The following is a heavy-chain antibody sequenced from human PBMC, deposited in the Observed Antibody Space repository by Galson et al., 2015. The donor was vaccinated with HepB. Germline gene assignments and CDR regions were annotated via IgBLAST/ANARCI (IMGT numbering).Heavy chain of an antibody. V-gene: IGHV1-69*02. CDR2: IIPILGIA. J-gene: IGHJ5*02. Sequence: SVKVSCKASGGTFSSYTISWVRQAPGQGLEWMGRIIPILGIANYAQKFQGRVTITADKSTSTAYMELSSLRSEDTAVYYCARGPPSRIAVAGTIWDNWFDPWGQGTLVTVSS. CDR1: GGTFSSYT. D-gene: IGHD6-19*01. CDR3: ARGPPSRIAVAGTIWDNWFDP.